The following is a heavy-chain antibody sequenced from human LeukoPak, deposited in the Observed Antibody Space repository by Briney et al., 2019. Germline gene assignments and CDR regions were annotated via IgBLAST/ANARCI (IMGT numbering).Heavy chain of an antibody. Sequence: SETLSLTCTVSGGSISSYYWSWIRQPPGKGLKWIGYIYYSGSTNYNPSLKSRVTISVDTSKNQFSLKLSSVTAADTAVYYCARMVTTNYYYYYGMDVWGQGTTVTVSS. CDR3: ARMVTTNYYYYYGMDV. J-gene: IGHJ6*02. V-gene: IGHV4-59*01. CDR1: GGSISSYY. CDR2: IYYSGST. D-gene: IGHD4-17*01.